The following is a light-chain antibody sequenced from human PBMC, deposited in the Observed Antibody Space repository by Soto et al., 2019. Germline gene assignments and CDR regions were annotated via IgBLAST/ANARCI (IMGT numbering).Light chain of an antibody. J-gene: IGLJ2*01. CDR1: SGDVGGYNY. CDR3: NSYRSSSALGI. Sequence: QSALTQPDSVSGSPGQSITISCTGTSGDVGGYNYVSWYQQHPGKAPKLIIYEVSNRPSGVSSRFSGSNSGNTASLTISGLQAEDEAEYYCNSYRSSSALGIFGGGTKLTVL. CDR2: EVS. V-gene: IGLV2-14*01.